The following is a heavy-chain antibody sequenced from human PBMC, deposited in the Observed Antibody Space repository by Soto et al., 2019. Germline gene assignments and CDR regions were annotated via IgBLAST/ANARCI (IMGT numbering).Heavy chain of an antibody. V-gene: IGHV4-31*03. CDR3: ARSNFAPLNRDFDF. Sequence: QMQLQESGPGLVKPSQTMSLTGNVSGDSISSGNYYWNWIRQIPGKGLECIGYIFYTGTTHYNPSLESRCSISLDTAKNQFSLVLNSVTAADTSVYYCARSNFAPLNRDFDFWGQGTLVTVAS. CDR2: IFYTGTT. J-gene: IGHJ4*02. CDR1: GDSISSGNYY.